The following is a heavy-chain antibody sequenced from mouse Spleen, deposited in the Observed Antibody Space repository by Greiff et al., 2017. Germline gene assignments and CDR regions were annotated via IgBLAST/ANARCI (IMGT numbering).Heavy chain of an antibody. D-gene: IGHD2-4*01. CDR1: GFTFSSYA. J-gene: IGHJ4*01. CDR3: ARDSYYDGYHAMDY. CDR2: ISSGGSYT. V-gene: IGHV5-9-1*01. Sequence: EVKLEESGGGLVKPGGSLKLSCAASGFTFSSYAMSWVRQTPEKRLEWVATISSGGSYTYYPDSVKGRFTISRDNAKNTLYLQMSSLRSEDTAMYYCARDSYYDGYHAMDYWGQGTSVTVSS.